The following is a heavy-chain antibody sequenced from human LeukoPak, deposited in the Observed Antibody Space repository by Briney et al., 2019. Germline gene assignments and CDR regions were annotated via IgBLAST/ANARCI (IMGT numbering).Heavy chain of an antibody. CDR2: IYRSGTT. CDR1: GYSVSSAYY. J-gene: IGHJ4*02. Sequence: AETLSLTCAVSGYSVSSAYYWAWIRQPPGAGLEWIGSIYRSGTTYYKSSLRSRLIISIDASKNQFSLRLSSVPAADTAMYYCARRPESPITGFDFWGQGALVAVSS. V-gene: IGHV4-38-2*01. D-gene: IGHD1-14*01. CDR3: ARRPESPITGFDF.